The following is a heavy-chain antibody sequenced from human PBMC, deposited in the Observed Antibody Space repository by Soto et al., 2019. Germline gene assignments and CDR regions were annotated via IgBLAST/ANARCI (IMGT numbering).Heavy chain of an antibody. Sequence: SETLSLTFAISGDSVSSISAAWNWIRQSPSRGLEWLGRTYYRPKRNHDYAVSVKGRISINPETSKNWFSLQLDPMTPEYTAVYYSAINRKGCNVIDVWGQGTTVTVSS. CDR1: GDSVSSISAA. V-gene: IGHV6-1*01. CDR3: AINRKGCNVIDV. CDR2: TYYRPKRNH. J-gene: IGHJ6*02.